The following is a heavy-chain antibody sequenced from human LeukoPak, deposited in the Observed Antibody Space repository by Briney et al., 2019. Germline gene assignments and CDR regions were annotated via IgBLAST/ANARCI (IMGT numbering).Heavy chain of an antibody. V-gene: IGHV3-23*01. J-gene: IGHJ6*02. CDR2: ISGSGVAT. CDR1: GFTFSSYA. D-gene: IGHD2/OR15-2a*01. Sequence: PGGSLRLSCAASGFTFSSYAMSWVRQAPGKGLEWVSVISGSGVATYYADSVKGRLTISRDNSKNTLYLQMNSLRAEDTAIYYCAKSMGYYYYGMDVWGQGTTVIVSS. CDR3: AKSMGYYYYGMDV.